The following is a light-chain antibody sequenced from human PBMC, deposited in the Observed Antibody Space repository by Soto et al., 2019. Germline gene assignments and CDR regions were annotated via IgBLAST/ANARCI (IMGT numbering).Light chain of an antibody. Sequence: DIQMTQSPSSLSASVGDRVTITCRASQGIGNYLAWFQQKPGKVPKSLIYAASNLQSGVPSKFSGSGSGTDFTLTISSLQPEDFATYYCQQYNTYPWTFGQGTKVEIK. V-gene: IGKV1-16*02. CDR2: AAS. CDR1: QGIGNY. CDR3: QQYNTYPWT. J-gene: IGKJ1*01.